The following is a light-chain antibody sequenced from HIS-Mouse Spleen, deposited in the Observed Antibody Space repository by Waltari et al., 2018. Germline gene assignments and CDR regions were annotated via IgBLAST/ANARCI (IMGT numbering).Light chain of an antibody. Sequence: IVMTQSPDSLAVSLGERATINCKSSQSVLYSSNNKNYLAWYQQKPGQPPKLLIYWASTRESGVPDRFSGSGSGTDFTLTISSLQAEDVAVYYCQQYYSTLLMYTFGQGTKLEIK. CDR1: QSVLYSSNNKNY. J-gene: IGKJ2*01. V-gene: IGKV4-1*01. CDR3: QQYYSTLLMYT. CDR2: WAS.